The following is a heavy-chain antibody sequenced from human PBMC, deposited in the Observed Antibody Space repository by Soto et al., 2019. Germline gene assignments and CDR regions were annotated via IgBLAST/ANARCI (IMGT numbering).Heavy chain of an antibody. Sequence: QVQLVQSGDEVKKPGSSVMVSCKASGGTFSSYAISWVRQAPGQGLEWMGGIIPISGTANYAQKFQGRVTITADESTSTAYMELSSLRSEDTAVYYCARSQGSSTSLEIYYYYYYGMDVWGQGTTVTVSS. CDR3: ARSQGSSTSLEIYYYYYYGMDV. V-gene: IGHV1-69*01. J-gene: IGHJ6*02. D-gene: IGHD2-2*01. CDR1: GGTFSSYA. CDR2: IIPISGTA.